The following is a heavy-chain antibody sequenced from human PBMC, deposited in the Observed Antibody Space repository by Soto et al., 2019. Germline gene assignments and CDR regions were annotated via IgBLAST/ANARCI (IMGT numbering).Heavy chain of an antibody. V-gene: IGHV1-46*01. J-gene: IGHJ6*02. CDR3: ARDQKDRYDHSSPDYYYYGMDV. D-gene: IGHD3-22*01. Sequence: QVQLVQSGAEVKKPGASVKVSCKASGYTSTNYYMHWVRQAPGQGLEWMGVINPSGGSTRYAQKFQGRVTMPRATSTSTVSMELSSLISEETAVYYCARDQKDRYDHSSPDYYYYGMDVWGQGTTVTVSS. CDR1: GYTSTNYY. CDR2: INPSGGST.